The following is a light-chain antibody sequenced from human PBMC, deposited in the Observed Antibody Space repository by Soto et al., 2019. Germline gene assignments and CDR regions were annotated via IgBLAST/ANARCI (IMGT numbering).Light chain of an antibody. J-gene: IGKJ1*01. Sequence: EIVMTQSRATLSVSPGEGATLSCRASQSVSSNLAWYQQKPGQAPRLLIYGASTRATGIPARFSGSGSGTEFTLTISSLQSEDFAVYYCQHYNNWPPWTFGQGTKVEIK. CDR2: GAS. CDR1: QSVSSN. CDR3: QHYNNWPPWT. V-gene: IGKV3-15*01.